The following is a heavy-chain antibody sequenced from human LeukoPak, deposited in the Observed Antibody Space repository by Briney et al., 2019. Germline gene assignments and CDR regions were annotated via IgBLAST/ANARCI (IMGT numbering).Heavy chain of an antibody. V-gene: IGHV4-34*01. Sequence: SETLSLTCAVYGGSFSGYYWSWVRQPPGKGLEWIGEINHSGSTNYNTSLTSRVTISVDTSKNQFSLKLSSVTAADTAVYYCARGNYCSSTSCYTDLPGASKHRSGQNNFDYWGQGTLVTVSS. CDR3: ARGNYCSSTSCYTDLPGASKHRSGQNNFDY. CDR2: INHSGST. CDR1: GGSFSGYY. D-gene: IGHD2-2*02. J-gene: IGHJ4*02.